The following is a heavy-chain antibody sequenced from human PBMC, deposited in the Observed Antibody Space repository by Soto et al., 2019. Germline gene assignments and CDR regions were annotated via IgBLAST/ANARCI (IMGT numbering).Heavy chain of an antibody. Sequence: EVQLVESGGGLVQPGGSLRLSCAASGFTFSSYAMHWVRQAPGKGLEYVSAISSNGGSTYYANSVKGRFTISRDNSKNTLYLQMGSLRAEDMAVYYCAREGCTSCYYYYYCYMDVWGKGTTVTVS. CDR3: AREGCTSCYYYYYCYMDV. CDR1: GFTFSSYA. CDR2: ISSNGGST. V-gene: IGHV3-64*01. D-gene: IGHD2-2*01. J-gene: IGHJ6*03.